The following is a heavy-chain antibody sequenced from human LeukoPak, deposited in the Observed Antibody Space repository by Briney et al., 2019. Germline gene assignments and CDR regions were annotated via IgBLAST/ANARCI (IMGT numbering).Heavy chain of an antibody. V-gene: IGHV4-39*01. CDR1: GGSISSSSYY. CDR3: ARWVATPRGYFDY. Sequence: SETLSLTCTVSGGSISSSSYYWGWIRQPPGKGLEWIGNVYYGGSTYYNPSLKSRVTMSVDTSKNQFSLELTSVTAADTAVYYCARWVATPRGYFDYWGQGTLVTVSS. D-gene: IGHD5-12*01. J-gene: IGHJ4*02. CDR2: VYYGGST.